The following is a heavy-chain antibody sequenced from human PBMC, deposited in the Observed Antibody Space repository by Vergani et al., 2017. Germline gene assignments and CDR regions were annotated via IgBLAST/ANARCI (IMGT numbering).Heavy chain of an antibody. CDR3: ARDEVVAATWFDP. Sequence: QVQLVQSGAEVKKPGSSVKVSCKASGGTFSSSAISWVRQAPGQGLEWIGRIIPIFGTANYAQKFQGRVTITADESTSTAYMELSSLRSEDTAVYYCARDEVVAATWFDPWGQGTLVTVSS. D-gene: IGHD2-15*01. CDR2: IIPIFGTA. V-gene: IGHV1-69*18. CDR1: GGTFSSSA. J-gene: IGHJ5*02.